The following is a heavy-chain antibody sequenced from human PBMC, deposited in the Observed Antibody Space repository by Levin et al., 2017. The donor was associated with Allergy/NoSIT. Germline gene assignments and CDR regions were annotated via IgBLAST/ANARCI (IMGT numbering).Heavy chain of an antibody. Sequence: SQTLSLTCAVSGGSISSGGYSWSWIRQPPGKGLEWIGYIYHSGSTYYNPSLKSRVTISVDRSKNQFSLKLSSVTAADTAVYYCARVVVDDRDYYGSGSPQNWFDPWGQGTLVTVSS. V-gene: IGHV4-30-2*01. CDR1: GGSISSGGYS. J-gene: IGHJ5*02. CDR3: ARVVVDDRDYYGSGSPQNWFDP. CDR2: IYHSGST. D-gene: IGHD3-10*01.